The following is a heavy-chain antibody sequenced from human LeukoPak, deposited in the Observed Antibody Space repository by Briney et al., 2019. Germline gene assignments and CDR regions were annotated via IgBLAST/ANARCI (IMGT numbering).Heavy chain of an antibody. CDR1: GYKFTNYG. Sequence: APVKVSCKASGYKFTNYGISWVRQAPGQGLEWMGWISPYNGNTIYAQKLQGRVTMTTDTSTSTSYMELRSLRSDDTAVYYCARVFYDYGDRPAQYYFDYWGQGTLVTVSS. D-gene: IGHD4-17*01. V-gene: IGHV1-18*01. CDR3: ARVFYDYGDRPAQYYFDY. J-gene: IGHJ4*02. CDR2: ISPYNGNT.